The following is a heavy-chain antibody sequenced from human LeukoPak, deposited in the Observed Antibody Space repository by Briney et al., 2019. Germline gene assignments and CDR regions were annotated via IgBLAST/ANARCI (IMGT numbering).Heavy chain of an antibody. CDR2: IIPIFGTA. J-gene: IGHJ6*03. D-gene: IGHD3-10*01. V-gene: IGHV1-69*01. CDR1: GGTFSSYA. CDR3: ARGSGSGSYYYYYYYMDV. Sequence: GASVKVSCKASGGTFSSYAISWVRQAPGQGLEWMGGIIPIFGTANYAQKFQGRVTITADESTSTAYMELSSLRSEDTAVYYCARGSGSGSYYYYYYYMDVWGKGTTVTISS.